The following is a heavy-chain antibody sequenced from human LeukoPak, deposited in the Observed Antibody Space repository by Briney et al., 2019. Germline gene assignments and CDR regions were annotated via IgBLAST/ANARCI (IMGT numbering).Heavy chain of an antibody. D-gene: IGHD3-22*01. J-gene: IGHJ4*02. CDR1: GRSINRSSYF. CDR3: ATDSSGYYIFDF. Sequence: SDTLSLTCTVSGRSINRSSYFWGWIRQPPGRGLEWIGSLYYSGTTYYNPSLKSRVPMCVDTSKNQLSLNLTSVTAADTAVYYCATDSSGYYIFDFWGQGAQVTVSS. CDR2: LYYSGTT. V-gene: IGHV4-39*01.